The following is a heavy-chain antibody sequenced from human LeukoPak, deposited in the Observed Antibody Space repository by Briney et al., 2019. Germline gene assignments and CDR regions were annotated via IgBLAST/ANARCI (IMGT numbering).Heavy chain of an antibody. CDR1: GGTFTSYG. CDR2: IIPIFGTG. D-gene: IGHD6-6*01. CDR3: ARVVAAPPYNWFDP. Sequence: GSSVKVSCKASGGTFTSYGISWVRQAPGQGLEWRGRIIPIFGTGNNAQKFQGRVTNTTEEYTRTAYMELRSLTSEDTAVYYCARVVAAPPYNWFDPWGQGTLVTVSS. V-gene: IGHV1-69*05. J-gene: IGHJ5*02.